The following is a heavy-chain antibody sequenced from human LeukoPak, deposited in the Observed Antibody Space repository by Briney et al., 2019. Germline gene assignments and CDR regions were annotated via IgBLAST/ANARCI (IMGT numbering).Heavy chain of an antibody. CDR3: ARGRRDYYGSGRFYYYYGMDV. V-gene: IGHV4-4*02. D-gene: IGHD3-10*01. Sequence: SETLALTCAVSGGSISSSDWWSWVRQPPGKGLEWMGEINHSGSTNYNPSLKSRVTISVDTSKNQFSLKLRSVTAADTAVYYCARGRRDYYGSGRFYYYYGMDVWGQGTTVTVSS. CDR1: GGSISSSDW. J-gene: IGHJ6*02. CDR2: INHSGST.